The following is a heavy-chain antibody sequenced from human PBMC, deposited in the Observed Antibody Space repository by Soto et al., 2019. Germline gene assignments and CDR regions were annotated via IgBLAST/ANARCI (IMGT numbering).Heavy chain of an antibody. CDR2: IVVGSSNT. Sequence: SVTVSCKASGFTFTSSAVQWVRQARGERLEWIGWIVVGSSNTKYAQKFQERVTITRDLSTSTAYMELSSLRSEDTAVYYCAAILGYCSGGSCYSGPFYGMDVWGQGTTVTVSS. CDR3: AAILGYCSGGSCYSGPFYGMDV. D-gene: IGHD2-15*01. J-gene: IGHJ6*02. V-gene: IGHV1-58*01. CDR1: GFTFTSSA.